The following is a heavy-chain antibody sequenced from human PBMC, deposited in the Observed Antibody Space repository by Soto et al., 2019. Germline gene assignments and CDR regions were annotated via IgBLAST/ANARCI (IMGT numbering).Heavy chain of an antibody. CDR1: GFTFSSYA. V-gene: IGHV3-23*01. D-gene: IGHD6-19*01. Sequence: EVQLLESGGGLVQPGGSLRLSCAASGFTFSSYAMGWVRQAPGKGLEWVSAIRGSGGSTYYSDSVKGLFTISRDNSNNTLYLQMNSLRAEDTSVYYCAKDPGLAGRQTYYYLDYWGQGTLVTVSS. CDR3: AKDPGLAGRQTYYYLDY. J-gene: IGHJ4*02. CDR2: IRGSGGST.